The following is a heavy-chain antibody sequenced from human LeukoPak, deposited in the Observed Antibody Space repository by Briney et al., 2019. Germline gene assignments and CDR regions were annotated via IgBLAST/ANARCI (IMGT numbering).Heavy chain of an antibody. CDR2: ISSSGSTI. V-gene: IGHV3-48*03. CDR3: ARTSGSYGYYFDY. Sequence: PGGSLRLSCAASGFTFSSYEMNWVRQAPGKGLEWVSYISSSGSTIYYADSVKGRFTISRDNAKNSLYLQMNSLRAEDTAVYYRARTSGSYGYYFDYWGQGTLVTVSS. J-gene: IGHJ4*02. D-gene: IGHD1-26*01. CDR1: GFTFSSYE.